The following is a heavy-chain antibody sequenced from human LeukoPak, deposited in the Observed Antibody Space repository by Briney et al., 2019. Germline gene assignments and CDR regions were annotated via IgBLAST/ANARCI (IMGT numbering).Heavy chain of an antibody. V-gene: IGHV3-23*01. CDR1: GFIFSNYA. Sequence: PGGSLRLSCAASGFIFSNYAMSWVRQAPGKGLEWVSVIGGSGGSTDYADSVKGRFIISRDNSKNTLYVQMNSLRAEDTAVYYCAKAPRGIFGAESSYYMDVWGKGTTVTVSS. D-gene: IGHD3-3*01. CDR3: AKAPRGIFGAESSYYMDV. J-gene: IGHJ6*03. CDR2: IGGSGGST.